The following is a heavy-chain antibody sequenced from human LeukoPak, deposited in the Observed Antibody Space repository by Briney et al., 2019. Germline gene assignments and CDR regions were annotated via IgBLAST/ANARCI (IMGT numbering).Heavy chain of an antibody. CDR2: ISWNSGSI. CDR1: GFTFDDYA. V-gene: IGHV3-9*01. Sequence: GRSLRLSCAASGFTFDDYAMHWVRQAPGKGLEWVSCISWNSGSIGYADSVKGRFTISRDNAKNSLYLQMNSLRAEDTALYYCATLGEYSSSSFLRYYYGMDVWGQGTTVTVSS. CDR3: ATLGEYSSSSFLRYYYGMDV. J-gene: IGHJ6*02. D-gene: IGHD6-6*01.